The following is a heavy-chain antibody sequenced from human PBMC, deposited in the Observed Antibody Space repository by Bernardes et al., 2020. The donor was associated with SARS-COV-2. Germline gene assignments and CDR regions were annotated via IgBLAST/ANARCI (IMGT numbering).Heavy chain of an antibody. D-gene: IGHD6-19*01. Sequence: SETLSLTCTVSGGSISSGDYYWIWIRQPPGKGLEWIGYIYYSGNTYYNPSLKSRVTISVDTSKNQFSLKLSPVTDADTAVYYCAREVGIAVAGTGYFDYWGQRTLVTVSS. J-gene: IGHJ4*02. CDR2: IYYSGNT. CDR3: AREVGIAVAGTGYFDY. V-gene: IGHV4-30-4*01. CDR1: GGSISSGDYY.